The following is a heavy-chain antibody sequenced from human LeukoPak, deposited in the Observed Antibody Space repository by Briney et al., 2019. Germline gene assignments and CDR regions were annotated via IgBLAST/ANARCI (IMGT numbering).Heavy chain of an antibody. J-gene: IGHJ4*02. D-gene: IGHD6-13*01. CDR3: GAKQQLEFDY. CDR1: GGSISNYY. Sequence: SETLSLTCTVSGGSISNYYWSWIRQPAGKGLEWIGHIYTSGNTNYNPSLKSRVAMSVDTSKNQFSLKLSSVTAADTAVYYCGAKQQLEFDYWGQGTLVTVSS. CDR2: IYTSGNT. V-gene: IGHV4-4*07.